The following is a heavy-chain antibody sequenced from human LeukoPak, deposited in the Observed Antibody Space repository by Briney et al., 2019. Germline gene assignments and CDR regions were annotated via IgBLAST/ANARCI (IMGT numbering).Heavy chain of an antibody. V-gene: IGHV4-30-2*01. CDR1: GGSISSGGYY. D-gene: IGHD4-11*01. CDR2: IYHSGST. J-gene: IGHJ4*02. CDR3: AREGHDYSNY. Sequence: SETLSLTCTVSGGSISSGGYYWSWIRQPPGKGLEWIGYIYHSGSTYNNPSLKSRVTISVDRSKNQFSLKLSSVTAADTAVYYCAREGHDYSNYWGQGTLVTVSS.